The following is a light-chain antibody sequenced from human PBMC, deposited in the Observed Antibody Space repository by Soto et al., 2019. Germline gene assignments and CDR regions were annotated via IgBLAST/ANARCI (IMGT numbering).Light chain of an antibody. CDR3: QQYNNWPTWT. CDR1: QSVSSN. CDR2: GAS. Sequence: EIVLTQSPGTLSLSPGERATLSCRASQSVSSNLAWYQQKPGQAPRLLIYGASTRATGIPARFSGSGSGTEFTLTISSLQSEDFAVYYCQQYNNWPTWTFGQGTKVESK. V-gene: IGKV3-15*01. J-gene: IGKJ1*01.